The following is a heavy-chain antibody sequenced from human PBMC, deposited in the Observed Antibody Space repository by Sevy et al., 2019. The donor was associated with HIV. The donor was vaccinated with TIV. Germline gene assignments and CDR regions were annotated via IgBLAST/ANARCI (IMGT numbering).Heavy chain of an antibody. CDR1: GFTFSNAW. CDR2: IKSKTDGGTT. Sequence: GGSLRLSCAASGFTFSNAWMTWVRQAPGKGLEWVGRIKSKTDGGTTDYAAPVKGRFTISRDDSKNTLYLQMNSLKTEDTAVYYCTTDTYSGYDLPYYYYGMDVWGQGTTVTVSS. J-gene: IGHJ6*02. CDR3: TTDTYSGYDLPYYYYGMDV. D-gene: IGHD5-12*01. V-gene: IGHV3-15*01.